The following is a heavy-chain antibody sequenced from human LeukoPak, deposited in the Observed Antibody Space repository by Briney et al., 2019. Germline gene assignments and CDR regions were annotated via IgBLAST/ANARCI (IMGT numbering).Heavy chain of an antibody. D-gene: IGHD3-22*01. CDR1: GFTVSSNY. J-gene: IGHJ3*02. CDR2: MSYVGSNK. V-gene: IGHV3-30*03. CDR3: ARLLAGSGYARDAFDI. Sequence: GGSLRPSCAASGFTVSSNYFSWVRQAPGKGLEWVAVMSYVGSNKYYADSVKGRFTISRDNSKNTLYLQMNSLRAEDTAVYYCARLLAGSGYARDAFDIWGQGTMVTVSS.